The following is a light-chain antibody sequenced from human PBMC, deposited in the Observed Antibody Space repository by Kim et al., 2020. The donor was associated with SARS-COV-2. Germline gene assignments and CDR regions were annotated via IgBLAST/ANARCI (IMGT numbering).Light chain of an antibody. V-gene: IGKV1-39*01. CDR3: QQTYRIPLT. Sequence: DIQMTQSPSFLSASLGDRVTITCRSSQTIAAYLNWYQQRPGQPPKLLIFASSSLQSGVPSRFSGSGSETEFTLTITSLQPEDFATYDCQQTYRIPLTFGQGTRLEIK. CDR1: QTIAAY. J-gene: IGKJ5*01. CDR2: ASS.